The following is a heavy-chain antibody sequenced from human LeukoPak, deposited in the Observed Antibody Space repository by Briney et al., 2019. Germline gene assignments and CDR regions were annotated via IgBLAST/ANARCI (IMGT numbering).Heavy chain of an antibody. V-gene: IGHV3-11*04. Sequence: GGSLRLSCAASGFTLSDHYMSWIRQAPGKGLEWVSYISGSGSTIYYADSVKGRFTISRDNAKNSLFLQMNSLRAEDTAVYYCARGWTTVVSRGLDYWGQGTLVTVSS. D-gene: IGHD4-23*01. CDR3: ARGWTTVVSRGLDY. J-gene: IGHJ4*02. CDR2: ISGSGSTI. CDR1: GFTLSDHY.